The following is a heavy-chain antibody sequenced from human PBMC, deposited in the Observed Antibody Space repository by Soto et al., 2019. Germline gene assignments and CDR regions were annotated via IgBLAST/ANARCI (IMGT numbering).Heavy chain of an antibody. J-gene: IGHJ6*02. Sequence: QVQLQESGPGLVKPSETLSLTCTVSGGSISSYYWSWIRQPPGKGLEWIGYIYYSGSTNYNPTLNSRFTISVDTSKNQFSLKLNSVTAADTAVYYGARAPHPSQYGIHDWGQGTTVTVSS. CDR3: ARAPHPSQYGIHD. V-gene: IGHV4-59*01. CDR1: GGSISSYY. CDR2: IYYSGST.